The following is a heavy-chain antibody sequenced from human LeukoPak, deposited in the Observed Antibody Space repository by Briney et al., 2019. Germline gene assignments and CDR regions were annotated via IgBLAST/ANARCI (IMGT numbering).Heavy chain of an antibody. CDR1: GGSINSYY. CDR2: IHYTGST. J-gene: IGHJ4*02. V-gene: IGHV4-59*12. CDR3: ARDSRRDGYNLDY. Sequence: SETLSLTCTVSGGSINSYYWSWIRQPPGKGLECIGYIHYTGSTNYNPSLKSRVTISRDTSKNEFSLKLSSVTAADTAVYYCARDSRRDGYNLDYWGRGTLVTVSS. D-gene: IGHD5-24*01.